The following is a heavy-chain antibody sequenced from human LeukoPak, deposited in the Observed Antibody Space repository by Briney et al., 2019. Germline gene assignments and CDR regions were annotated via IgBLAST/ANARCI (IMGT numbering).Heavy chain of an antibody. V-gene: IGHV3-23*01. J-gene: IGHJ4*02. Sequence: GGSLRLSCAASGFTVNTFAMSWVRQAPGKGLEWVSGILAGAGTTYYTDSVKGRSTISRDNSKNTLYLQMSSLRTEDTAVYYCAKIEGSSSYYFDYWGQGTLVTVSS. D-gene: IGHD6-6*01. CDR2: ILAGAGTT. CDR1: GFTVNTFA. CDR3: AKIEGSSSYYFDY.